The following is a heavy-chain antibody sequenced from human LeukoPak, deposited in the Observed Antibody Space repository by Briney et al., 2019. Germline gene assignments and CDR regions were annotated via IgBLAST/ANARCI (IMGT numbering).Heavy chain of an antibody. J-gene: IGHJ4*02. CDR3: ARVGGRGSIGGDC. D-gene: IGHD3-10*01. CDR2: ISSNGGST. V-gene: IGHV3-64D*09. CDR1: GFTFSSYA. Sequence: GGSLRLSCSASGFTFSSYAMHWVRQAPGKGLEYVSAISSNGGSTYYADSVKGRFTISRDNSKNTLYLQMSSLRAEDTAMYFCARVGGRGSIGGDCWGQGTLVTVSS.